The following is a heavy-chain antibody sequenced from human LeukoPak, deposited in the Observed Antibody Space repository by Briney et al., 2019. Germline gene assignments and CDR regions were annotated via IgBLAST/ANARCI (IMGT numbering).Heavy chain of an antibody. V-gene: IGHV1-69*04. CDR1: GGTFSSYA. CDR3: ARASSSWYLPFDY. D-gene: IGHD6-13*01. J-gene: IGHJ4*02. CDR2: IIPILGTA. Sequence: ASVKVSCKASGGTFSSYAISWVRQAPGQGLEWMGRIIPILGTANYAQKFQGKVTITADKSTSTAYMELSSLRSEDTAVYYCARASSSWYLPFDYWGQGTLVTVSS.